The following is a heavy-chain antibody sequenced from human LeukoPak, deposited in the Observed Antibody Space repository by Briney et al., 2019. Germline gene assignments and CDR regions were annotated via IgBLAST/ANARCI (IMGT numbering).Heavy chain of an antibody. V-gene: IGHV3-23*01. Sequence: GGSLRLSCAASGFTFSSYAMFWVRQVPGKGLEWVSTIYVSADSTFYSDSVKGRFTISRDNSKNTMFLQMNSLRAEDTAIYYCAKAYTVAYYYYGMDVWGQGTTVTVSS. CDR2: IYVSADST. CDR3: AKAYTVAYYYYGMDV. D-gene: IGHD2-2*02. J-gene: IGHJ6*02. CDR1: GFTFSSYA.